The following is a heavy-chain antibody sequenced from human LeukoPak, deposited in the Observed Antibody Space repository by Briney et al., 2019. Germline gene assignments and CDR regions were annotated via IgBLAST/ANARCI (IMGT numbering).Heavy chain of an antibody. J-gene: IGHJ6*03. CDR1: GGSISSYY. Sequence: SETLSLTCTVSGGSISSYYWSWIRQPPGKGLEWIGYIYYSGSTSYNPSLKSRVTISVDTSKNQFSLKLSSVTAADTAVYYCARLGAVAGNYYYYYMDVWGKGTTVTVSS. CDR3: ARLGAVAGNYYYYYMDV. V-gene: IGHV4-59*01. D-gene: IGHD6-19*01. CDR2: IYYSGST.